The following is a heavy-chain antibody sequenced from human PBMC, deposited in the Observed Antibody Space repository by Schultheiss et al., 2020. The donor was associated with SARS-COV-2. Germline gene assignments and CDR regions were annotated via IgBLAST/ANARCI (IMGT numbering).Heavy chain of an antibody. CDR1: GFTFSSHA. V-gene: IGHV3-23*01. CDR2: ISGSGGST. D-gene: IGHD6-19*01. J-gene: IGHJ6*02. Sequence: GGSLRLSCAASGFTFSSHALSWVRQAPGKGLEWVSAISGSGGSTYYADSVKGRFTISRDNSKNTLYLQMNSLRAEDTAVYYCAKDHSSGWSYYYYYGMDVWGQGTTVTVSS. CDR3: AKDHSSGWSYYYYYGMDV.